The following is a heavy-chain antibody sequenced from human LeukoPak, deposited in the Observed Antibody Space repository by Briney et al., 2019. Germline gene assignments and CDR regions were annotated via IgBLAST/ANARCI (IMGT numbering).Heavy chain of an antibody. CDR1: GFTFSSYG. CDR2: IRYDGSNK. D-gene: IGHD6-19*01. Sequence: GGSLRLSCAASGFTFSSYGMHWVRQAPCKGLEWVAVIRYDGSNKYYADSVKGRFTISRDNSKNTLYLQMNSLRAEDTAVYYCAKDSSSGWYSNIDYWGQGTLVTVSS. J-gene: IGHJ4*02. V-gene: IGHV3-30*02. CDR3: AKDSSSGWYSNIDY.